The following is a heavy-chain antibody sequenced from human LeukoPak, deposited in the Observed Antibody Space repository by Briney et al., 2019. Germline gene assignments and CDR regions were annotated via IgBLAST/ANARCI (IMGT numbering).Heavy chain of an antibody. Sequence: GGSLTLSCAASGFTFSSYAMSWVRQAPGKGLEWVSAISGSGGSTYYADSVKGRFTISRDNSKNTLYLQMNSLRAEDTAVYYCAKVGEWERLGECDYWGQGTLVTVSS. V-gene: IGHV3-23*01. J-gene: IGHJ4*02. CDR1: GFTFSSYA. CDR3: AKVGEWERLGECDY. D-gene: IGHD1-26*01. CDR2: ISGSGGST.